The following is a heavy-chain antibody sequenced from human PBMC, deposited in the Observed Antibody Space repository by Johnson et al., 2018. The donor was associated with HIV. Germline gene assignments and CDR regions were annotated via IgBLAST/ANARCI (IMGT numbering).Heavy chain of an antibody. V-gene: IGHV3-74*01. CDR3: VNGAFKTWIQLWATWGAYDACDI. CDR2: INSDGSST. Sequence: VQLVESGGGLVQPGGSLRLSCAASGFTFSSYWMHWVRQAPGKGLVWVSRINSDGSSTSYADSVKGRFTISRDNAKNTLYLQLNSLRAEDTAVYYCVNGAFKTWIQLWATWGAYDACDIWGQGTMVTVSS. CDR1: GFTFSSYW. D-gene: IGHD5-18*01. J-gene: IGHJ3*02.